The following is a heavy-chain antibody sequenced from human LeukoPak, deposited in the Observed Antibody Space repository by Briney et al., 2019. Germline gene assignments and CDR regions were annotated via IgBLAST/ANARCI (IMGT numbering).Heavy chain of an antibody. CDR3: ARGRLRLGELSPSSSFDS. CDR1: GFTFSSYW. CDR2: INHSGST. V-gene: IGHV4-34*01. Sequence: PGGSLRLSCAASGFTFSSYWMSWVRQPPGKGLEWIGEINHSGSTNYNPSLKSRLTISVDTSTNTFSLKLSSVTAADTAVYYCARGRLRLGELSPSSSFDSWGEGTLVTVSS. J-gene: IGHJ4*02. D-gene: IGHD3-16*02.